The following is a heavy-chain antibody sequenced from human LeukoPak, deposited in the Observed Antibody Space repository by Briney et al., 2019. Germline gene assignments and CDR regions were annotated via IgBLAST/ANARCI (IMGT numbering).Heavy chain of an antibody. Sequence: PGGSLRLSCAASGFTFSSYAMSWVRQAPGKGLEWVSTISGSGGSTYYADSVKGRFTISRDNSKNTLYLQMNSLRAEDTAVYYCAKDGYSSGWYDYWGQGTMVTVSS. V-gene: IGHV3-23*01. J-gene: IGHJ4*02. D-gene: IGHD6-19*01. CDR3: AKDGYSSGWYDY. CDR1: GFTFSSYA. CDR2: ISGSGGST.